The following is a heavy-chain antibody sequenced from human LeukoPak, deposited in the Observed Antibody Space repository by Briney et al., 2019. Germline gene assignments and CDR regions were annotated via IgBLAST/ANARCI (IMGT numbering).Heavy chain of an antibody. J-gene: IGHJ4*02. D-gene: IGHD5-18*01. CDR3: ARDKDTAIRFDY. V-gene: IGHV3-23*01. CDR1: GFTFSSYA. CDR2: ISGSDGRT. Sequence: GGSLRLSCAASGFTFSSYAMSWVRQAPGKGLEWVATISGSDGRTYYADSVRGRFTISRDNSKNTLYLQMNSLRAEDTAVYYCARDKDTAIRFDYWGQGTLVTVSS.